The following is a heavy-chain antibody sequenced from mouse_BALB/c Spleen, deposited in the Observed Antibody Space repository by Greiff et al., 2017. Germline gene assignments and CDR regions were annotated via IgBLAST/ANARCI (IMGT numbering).Heavy chain of an antibody. CDR1: GFTFSSFG. Sequence: EVQGVESGGGLVQPGGSRKLSCAASGFTFSSFGMHWVRQAPEKGLEWVAYISSGSSTIYYADTVKGRFTISRDNPKNTLFLQMTSLRSEDTAMYYCARRQDYDGGYFDYWGQGTTLTVSS. CDR3: ARRQDYDGGYFDY. J-gene: IGHJ2*01. CDR2: ISSGSSTI. D-gene: IGHD2-4*01. V-gene: IGHV5-17*02.